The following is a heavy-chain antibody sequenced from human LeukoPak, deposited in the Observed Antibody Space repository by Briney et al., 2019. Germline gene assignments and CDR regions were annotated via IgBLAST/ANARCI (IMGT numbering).Heavy chain of an antibody. CDR3: AKVAARYGDYYFDY. V-gene: IGHV1-3*03. D-gene: IGHD4-17*01. Sequence: ASVKVSCKASGYTFTSYDINWVRQATGQGLEWMGWINAGNGNTKYSQEFQGRVTITRDTSASAAYMELSSLRSDDMAVYYCAKVAARYGDYYFDYWGQGTLVTVSS. CDR2: INAGNGNT. J-gene: IGHJ4*02. CDR1: GYTFTSYD.